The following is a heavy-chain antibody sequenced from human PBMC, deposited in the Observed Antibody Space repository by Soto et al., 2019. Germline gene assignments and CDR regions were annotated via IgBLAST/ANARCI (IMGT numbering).Heavy chain of an antibody. D-gene: IGHD1-26*01. CDR3: AKEGGLSGSYYISSSYYFDC. Sequence: QVQLVESGGGVVQPGRSLRLSCVASGFTFSSYGMHWVRQAPGKGLGWVAIISYDGSNTYYADSVKGRFTISRDNSKNTLYLQMNSLRAEDTSVYYCAKEGGLSGSYYISSSYYFDCWGQGTLVTVSS. J-gene: IGHJ4*02. CDR1: GFTFSSYG. CDR2: ISYDGSNT. V-gene: IGHV3-30*18.